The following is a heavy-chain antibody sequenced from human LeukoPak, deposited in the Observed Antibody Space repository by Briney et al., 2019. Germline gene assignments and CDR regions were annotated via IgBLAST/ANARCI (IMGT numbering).Heavy chain of an antibody. Sequence: ASVKVSCKASGYTFTSYGISWVRQAPGQGLEWMGWISAYNGNTNYAQKLQGRVTMTTDTSTSTAYMEPRSLRSDDTAVYYCARDRAWAFTVGYYYYYYMDVWGKGTTVTVSS. CDR1: GYTFTSYG. V-gene: IGHV1-18*01. J-gene: IGHJ6*03. CDR3: ARDRAWAFTVGYYYYYYMDV. CDR2: ISAYNGNT. D-gene: IGHD4-11*01.